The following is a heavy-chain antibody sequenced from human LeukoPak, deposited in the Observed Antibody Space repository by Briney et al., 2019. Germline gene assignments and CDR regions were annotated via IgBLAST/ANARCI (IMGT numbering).Heavy chain of an antibody. Sequence: PGGSLRLSCAASGFTFSSYAMSWVRQAPGKGLEWVSAISGSGGSTYYADSVKGRFTISRGNSKNTLYLQMNSLRAEDTAVYYCAKLNDFLSGYSDYWGQGTLVTVSS. J-gene: IGHJ4*02. CDR3: AKLNDFLSGYSDY. V-gene: IGHV3-23*01. CDR2: ISGSGGST. CDR1: GFTFSSYA. D-gene: IGHD3-3*01.